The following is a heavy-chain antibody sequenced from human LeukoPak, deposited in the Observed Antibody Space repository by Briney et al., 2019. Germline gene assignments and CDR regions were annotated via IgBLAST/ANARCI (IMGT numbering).Heavy chain of an antibody. D-gene: IGHD5-18*01. V-gene: IGHV1-69*04. Sequence: SVTVSCKASGGTFRSYAISWVRQAPGQGLEWMGRIIPTHGIANYAQKFQGRVQITADNSTSTAYMELSSLRSEDTAVYYCASQTGYSYVLWYFDYWGQGTLVTVSS. CDR2: IIPTHGIA. CDR3: ASQTGYSYVLWYFDY. CDR1: GGTFRSYA. J-gene: IGHJ4*02.